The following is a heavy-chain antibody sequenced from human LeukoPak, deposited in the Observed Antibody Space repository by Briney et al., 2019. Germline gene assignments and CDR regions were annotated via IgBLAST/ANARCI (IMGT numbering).Heavy chain of an antibody. CDR3: ARVPNYYDSSGYYFFDY. CDR2: ISAYNGNT. V-gene: IGHV1-18*01. CDR1: GYTFTSYG. Sequence: GAPVKVSCKASGYTFTSYGINWVRQAPGQGLECMGWISAYNGNTNYAQKLQGRVTMTTDTSTSTAYMELRSLRSDDTAVYYCARVPNYYDSSGYYFFDYWGQGTLVTVSS. D-gene: IGHD3-22*01. J-gene: IGHJ4*02.